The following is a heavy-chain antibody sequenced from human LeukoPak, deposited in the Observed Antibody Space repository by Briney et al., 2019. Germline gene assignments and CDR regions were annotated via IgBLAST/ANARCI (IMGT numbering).Heavy chain of an antibody. CDR1: GGTFSSYA. J-gene: IGHJ4*02. D-gene: IGHD2-15*01. Sequence: GASVKVSCKASGGTFSSYAISWVRQAPGQGLEWMGRIIPIFGIANYAQKIQGRVTITADKSTSTAYMELSSLRSEDTAVYYCAGLVVVAATTDFDYWGQGTLVTVSS. CDR3: AGLVVVAATTDFDY. V-gene: IGHV1-69*10. CDR2: IIPIFGIA.